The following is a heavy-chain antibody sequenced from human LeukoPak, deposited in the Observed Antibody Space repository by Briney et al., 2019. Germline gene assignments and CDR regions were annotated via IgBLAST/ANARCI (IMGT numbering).Heavy chain of an antibody. CDR2: ISGSGGST. V-gene: IGHV3-23*01. CDR1: GFTFSSYA. J-gene: IGHJ4*02. CDR3: AKDQYCTSTSCYVGY. D-gene: IGHD2-2*01. Sequence: PGGSLRLSCAASGFTFSSYAMSGVRQAPGKGLEWVSAISGSGGSTYYADSVKGRFTISRDNSKNTLYLQMNSLRAEDTAVYYCAKDQYCTSTSCYVGYWGQGTLVTVSS.